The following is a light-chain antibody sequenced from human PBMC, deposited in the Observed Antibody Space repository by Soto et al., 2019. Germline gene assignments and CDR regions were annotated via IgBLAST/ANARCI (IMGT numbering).Light chain of an antibody. Sequence: QSVLTQPASVSGSPGQSITISCTGTGSDIGGYNYVSWYQQHPGKAPKVMIYEVSNRPSGVSNRFSASKSGNTASLTISGLQAEDEADYYCCSYAGSSTFVVFGGGTKLTVL. CDR3: CSYAGSSTFVV. CDR1: GSDIGGYNY. CDR2: EVS. J-gene: IGLJ2*01. V-gene: IGLV2-14*01.